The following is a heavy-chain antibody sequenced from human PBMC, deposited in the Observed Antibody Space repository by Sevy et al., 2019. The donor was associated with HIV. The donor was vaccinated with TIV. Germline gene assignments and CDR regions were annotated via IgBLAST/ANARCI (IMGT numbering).Heavy chain of an antibody. Sequence: GGSLRLSCAASGFTSSNYAMSWVRQAPGKGLEWVSGLSGSGGGIYYADSVKGRFTISRDNSRNTLYLQMNGLRAEDTAVYYCAKDRIWELGDSFDVWGQGTMVTVSS. J-gene: IGHJ3*01. D-gene: IGHD1-26*01. V-gene: IGHV3-23*01. CDR1: GFTSSNYA. CDR2: LSGSGGGI. CDR3: AKDRIWELGDSFDV.